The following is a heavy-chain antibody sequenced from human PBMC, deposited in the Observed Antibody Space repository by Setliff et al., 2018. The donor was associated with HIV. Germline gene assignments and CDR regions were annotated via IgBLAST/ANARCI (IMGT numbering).Heavy chain of an antibody. CDR3: ARHGAYYEFLTYYYPRYSFDF. Sequence: SETLSLTCTVSGGSIENFYWSWLRQPPGKGLEWIGHIYGIENTNYNPSLKSRVTISVDTSKNQFSLKLRSLTAADTAVYYCARHGAYYEFLTYYYPRYSFDFWGQGTLVTVSS. V-gene: IGHV4-59*08. CDR2: IYGIENT. D-gene: IGHD3-9*01. J-gene: IGHJ4*02. CDR1: GGSIENFY.